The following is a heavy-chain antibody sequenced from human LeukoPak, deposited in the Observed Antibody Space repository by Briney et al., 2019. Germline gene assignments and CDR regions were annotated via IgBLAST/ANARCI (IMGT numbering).Heavy chain of an antibody. J-gene: IGHJ3*02. V-gene: IGHV3-7*01. CDR1: GFTFSSYW. Sequence: PGGSLRLSCAASGFTFSSYWMSWVRQAPGKGLEWVANIRQDGSEKYYVDSVKGRFTISRDNAKNSLYLQMNSLRAEDTAVYYCARDVYATSRFRNAFDIWGQGTMVTVSS. CDR2: IRQDGSEK. CDR3: ARDVYATSRFRNAFDI. D-gene: IGHD5-12*01.